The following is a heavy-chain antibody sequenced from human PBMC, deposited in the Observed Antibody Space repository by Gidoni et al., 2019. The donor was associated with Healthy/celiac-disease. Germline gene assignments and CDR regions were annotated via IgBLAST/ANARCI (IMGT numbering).Heavy chain of an antibody. Sequence: EVQLVESGGGLVQPGGSLRLSCSASGFTFSSYDMHWVRQATGKGLEWVSAMGTAGDTYYPGSVKGRFTITRENAKNSLYLQMNSLRAGDTAVYYCARGGSSPGGPFDYWGQGTLVTVSS. CDR1: GFTFSSYD. D-gene: IGHD6-6*01. V-gene: IGHV3-13*01. CDR3: ARGGSSPGGPFDY. J-gene: IGHJ4*02. CDR2: MGTAGDT.